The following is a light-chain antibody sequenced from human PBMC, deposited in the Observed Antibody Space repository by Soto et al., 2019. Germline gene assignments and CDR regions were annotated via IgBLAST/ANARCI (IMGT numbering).Light chain of an antibody. CDR1: QSVSSSY. CDR2: GAS. V-gene: IGKV3-20*01. Sequence: EIVLTQSPGTLSLSPGERATLSCRASQSVSSSYLAWYQQKPGQAPRLLIYGASSRATGITDRFSGSGSGTDFTLTISRLEPEDFAVYYCQQYYSSPSTFGQGTKVEIK. J-gene: IGKJ1*01. CDR3: QQYYSSPST.